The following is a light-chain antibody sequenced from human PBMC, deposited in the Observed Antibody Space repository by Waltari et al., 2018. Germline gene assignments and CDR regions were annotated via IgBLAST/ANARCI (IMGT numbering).Light chain of an antibody. CDR1: QSVGRY. CDR3: QQRSVWPPVT. Sequence: IVLTQSPGTLSVFPGERATLSGRASQSVGRYLAWYQQRPGQAPRLLIYDISTRATGVPARFSGSGSGTDFTLTISSPEPEDSAVYYCQQRSVWPPVTFGPGTRLEIK. CDR2: DIS. V-gene: IGKV3-11*01. J-gene: IGKJ5*01.